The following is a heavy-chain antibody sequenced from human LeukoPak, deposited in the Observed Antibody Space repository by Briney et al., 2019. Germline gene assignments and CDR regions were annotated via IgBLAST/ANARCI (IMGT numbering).Heavy chain of an antibody. CDR1: GFTVSSNY. CDR2: IYSGGST. D-gene: IGHD2-21*02. Sequence: PGGSPRLSCAASGFTVSSNYMSWVRQAPGKGLEWVSVIYSGGSTYYADSVKGRFTISRDNSKNTLYLQMNSLRAEDTAVYYCARELWGGDLPRFDPWGQGTLVTVSS. J-gene: IGHJ5*02. CDR3: ARELWGGDLPRFDP. V-gene: IGHV3-53*01.